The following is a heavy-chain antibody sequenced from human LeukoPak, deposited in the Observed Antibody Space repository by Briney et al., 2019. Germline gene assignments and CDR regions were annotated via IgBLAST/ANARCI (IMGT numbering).Heavy chain of an antibody. CDR3: ARGNWNDVVGYYFDY. V-gene: IGHV4-39*02. D-gene: IGHD1-1*01. CDR1: GGSISSGSYY. Sequence: PSETLSLTCTVSGGSISSGSYYWGWIRQPPGKGLEWIGSIYHSGSPYYNPSLKSRVTISVDTSKNHFSLKLSSVTAADTAVYYCARGNWNDVVGYYFDYWGQGTLVTVSS. J-gene: IGHJ4*02. CDR2: IYHSGSP.